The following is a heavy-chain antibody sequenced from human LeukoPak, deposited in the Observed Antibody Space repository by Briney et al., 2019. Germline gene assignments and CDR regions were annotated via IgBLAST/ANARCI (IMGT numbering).Heavy chain of an antibody. CDR1: GFTFSSYG. J-gene: IGHJ5*02. Sequence: QAGGSLRLSCAASGFTFSSYGMHWVRRAPGKGLEWVAVIWYDGSNKYYADSVKGRFTISRDIFNNIWYLQMNSLRAEDTAVYYCAKGCQCPSGLSSWFDPRGQGTPVAVSS. D-gene: IGHD1-14*01. CDR2: IWYDGSNK. CDR3: AKGCQCPSGLSSWFDP. V-gene: IGHV3-33*06.